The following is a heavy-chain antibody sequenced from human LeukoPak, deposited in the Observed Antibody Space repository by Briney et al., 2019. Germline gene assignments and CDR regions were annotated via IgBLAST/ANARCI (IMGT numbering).Heavy chain of an antibody. J-gene: IGHJ5*02. CDR2: INASGGNT. CDR3: AKPISGGLAVSADWFDP. V-gene: IGHV3-23*01. CDR1: GFAFNFYA. D-gene: IGHD6-19*01. Sequence: GGSLRLSCAASGFAFNFYAMTWVRQAPGKRLQWVSTINASGGNTYYAESVRGRYTISRDNSKDTLYLQLNSLTAEDTAIYYCAKPISGGLAVSADWFDPWGQGTLVAVSS.